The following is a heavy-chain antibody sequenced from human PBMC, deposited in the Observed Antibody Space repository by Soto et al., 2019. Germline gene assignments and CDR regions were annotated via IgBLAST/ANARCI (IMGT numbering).Heavy chain of an antibody. CDR2: INQNGGAM. J-gene: IGHJ4*02. Sequence: GSLRVAGSASGFTFSNYWMTWVRQAPGKGLEWVASINQNGGAMHYVDSVKGRFTVSRDNAKNSLYLQVNSLRAADTAVFYCARVWNDGRFDYWGQGTLVTVSS. CDR3: ARVWNDGRFDY. D-gene: IGHD1-1*01. V-gene: IGHV3-7*01. CDR1: GFTFSNYW.